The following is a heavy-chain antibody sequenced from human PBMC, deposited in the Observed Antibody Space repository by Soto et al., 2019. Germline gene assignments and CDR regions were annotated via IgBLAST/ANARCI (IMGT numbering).Heavy chain of an antibody. Sequence: SVKVSCKASGGTFSSYAISWVRQAPGQGLEWMGGIIPIFGTANYAQKFQGRVTITADESTSTAYMELSSLRSEDTAVYYCARVPRWYYDSSGPDYWGQGTLVTVSS. V-gene: IGHV1-69*13. J-gene: IGHJ4*02. CDR1: GGTFSSYA. CDR3: ARVPRWYYDSSGPDY. D-gene: IGHD3-22*01. CDR2: IIPIFGTA.